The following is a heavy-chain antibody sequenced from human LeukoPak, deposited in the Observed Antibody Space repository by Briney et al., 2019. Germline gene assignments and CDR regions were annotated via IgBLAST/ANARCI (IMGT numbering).Heavy chain of an antibody. Sequence: ASVKVSCTASGYTFTTYAIHWVRQAPGQGLEWMGWINTGNGDTKYSQNFQGRVTITRDTSANSAYMVLSSLRSEDTAVYYCARDLPSAYFYYDMDVWGQGTTVTVSS. CDR2: INTGNGDT. D-gene: IGHD2-2*01. CDR1: GYTFTTYA. V-gene: IGHV1-3*04. CDR3: ARDLPSAYFYYDMDV. J-gene: IGHJ6*02.